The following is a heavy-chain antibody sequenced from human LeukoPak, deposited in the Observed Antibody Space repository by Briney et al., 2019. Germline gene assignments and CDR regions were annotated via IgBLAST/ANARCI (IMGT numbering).Heavy chain of an antibody. CDR1: GFTFSSYA. J-gene: IGHJ4*02. Sequence: GGSLRLSCAASGFTFSSYAMSWVRQAPGKGLEWVSAISGSGGSTYYADSVKGRFTISRDNSKNTLYQQMNSLRAEDTAVYYCAKSHYYDSSGYGGFDYWGQGTLVTVSS. CDR3: AKSHYYDSSGYGGFDY. D-gene: IGHD3-22*01. CDR2: ISGSGGST. V-gene: IGHV3-23*01.